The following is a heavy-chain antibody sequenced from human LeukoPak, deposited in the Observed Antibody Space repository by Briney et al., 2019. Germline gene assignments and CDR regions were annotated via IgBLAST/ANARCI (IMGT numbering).Heavy chain of an antibody. Sequence: GASVKXXXXXSXXTFTGYYMXWVRQAPGQGLEWMGRINPNSGGTNYAQKFQGRVTMTRDTSISTAYMELSRLRSDDTAVYYCARDPYWNWGQGTLVTVSS. CDR2: INPNSGGT. D-gene: IGHD2-15*01. CDR1: XXTFTGYY. J-gene: IGHJ4*02. V-gene: IGHV1-2*06. CDR3: ARDPYWN.